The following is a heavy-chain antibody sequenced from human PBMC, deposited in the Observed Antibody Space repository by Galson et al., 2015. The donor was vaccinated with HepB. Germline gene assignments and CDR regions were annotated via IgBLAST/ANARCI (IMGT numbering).Heavy chain of an antibody. J-gene: IGHJ2*01. CDR2: IYPADSDT. Sequence: QSGAEVKKPGESLKISCQGFGYAFTTNWIGWVRQMPGKGLEWVGIIYPADSDTTYSPSLQGHVTMSADKSTNTACLQWSSLKASDTAMYYCARRHYTNSYWCFDLWGRGTLVTVSS. CDR1: GYAFTTNW. D-gene: IGHD4-11*01. V-gene: IGHV5-51*03. CDR3: ARRHYTNSYWCFDL.